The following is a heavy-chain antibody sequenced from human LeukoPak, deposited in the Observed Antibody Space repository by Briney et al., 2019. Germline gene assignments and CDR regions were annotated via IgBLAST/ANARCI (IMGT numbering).Heavy chain of an antibody. CDR3: ARHLNDYGDQGSGDY. J-gene: IGHJ4*02. Sequence: GESLKISCKGSGYSFTSYWIGWVRQMPGKGLEWMGIIHPGDSDTRYSPSFEGQVTISADKSFSTAYLQWSSLKASDTAMYYCARHLNDYGDQGSGDYWGQGTLVTVSS. CDR2: IHPGDSDT. V-gene: IGHV5-51*01. D-gene: IGHD4-17*01. CDR1: GYSFTSYW.